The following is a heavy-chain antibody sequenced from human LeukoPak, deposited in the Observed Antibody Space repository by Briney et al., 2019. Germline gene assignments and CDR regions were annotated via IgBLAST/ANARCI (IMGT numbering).Heavy chain of an antibody. D-gene: IGHD3-3*01. J-gene: IGHJ4*02. Sequence: GGSLRLSCAASGFTFSSYAMSWVRQAPGKGLEWVSAISGSGGSTYYADSVKGRFTISRDNSKNTLYVQMNSLRAEDTAVYYCAKEFYDFWSGYQLGIDYWGQGTLVTVSS. V-gene: IGHV3-23*01. CDR3: AKEFYDFWSGYQLGIDY. CDR2: ISGSGGST. CDR1: GFTFSSYA.